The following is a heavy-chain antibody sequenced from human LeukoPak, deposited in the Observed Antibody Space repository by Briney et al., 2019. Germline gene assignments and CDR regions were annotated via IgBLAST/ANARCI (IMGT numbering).Heavy chain of an antibody. V-gene: IGHV4-34*01. D-gene: IGHD4-17*01. CDR2: INHSGST. Sequence: SETLSLTCAVYGGSFSGYYWSWIRQPPGKGLEWIGEINHSGSTNYNPSLKSRVTISVDTSKNQFSLKLTSVTAADTAVYYCARALYSMTTVTTEYWFDYWGQGTLVTVSS. CDR3: ARALYSMTTVTTEYWFDY. CDR1: GGSFSGYY. J-gene: IGHJ4*02.